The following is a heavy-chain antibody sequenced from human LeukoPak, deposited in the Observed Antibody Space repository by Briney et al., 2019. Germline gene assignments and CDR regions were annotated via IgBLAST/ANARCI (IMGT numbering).Heavy chain of an antibody. CDR3: ARSADYSNQHNDY. CDR2: IGPNSGGT. D-gene: IGHD4-11*01. Sequence: GASVKLSCKASGYTFSDYYMHWVRQPPGQGLEWMGWIGPNSGGTNYAQKFQGRVTMTRDTSISTGYMELSSLRSDDTAVYYCARSADYSNQHNDYWGQGTLVTVSS. V-gene: IGHV1-2*02. CDR1: GYTFSDYY. J-gene: IGHJ4*02.